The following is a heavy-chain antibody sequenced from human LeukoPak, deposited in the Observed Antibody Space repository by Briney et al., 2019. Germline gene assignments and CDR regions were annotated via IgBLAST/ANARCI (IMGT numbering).Heavy chain of an antibody. Sequence: SVKVSCTASGFTFTSSAMQWVRQARGQRLEWIGCIVVGSGNTNYAQTCQKRVTITTDRSTSKAYMELTSLRSEDTAVYYCAAAVAIGDSFDYWGQGTLVTVSS. CDR3: AAAVAIGDSFDY. J-gene: IGHJ4*02. CDR1: GFTFTSSA. CDR2: IVVGSGNT. D-gene: IGHD2-21*02. V-gene: IGHV1-58*02.